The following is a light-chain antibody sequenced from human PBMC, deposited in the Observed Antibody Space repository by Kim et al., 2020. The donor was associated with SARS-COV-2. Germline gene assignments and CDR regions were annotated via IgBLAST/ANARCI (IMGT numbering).Light chain of an antibody. J-gene: IGLJ3*02. Sequence: QSVLTQPPSVSGAPAQRVTISCSGSSSNIGAGYDVHWYQQLPGTAPKLLIYGNNNRPSGVPDRFSGSKSGTSASLAITGLQAEDEAHYYCQSYDNSLRVFGGGTQLTVL. V-gene: IGLV1-40*01. CDR3: QSYDNSLRV. CDR1: SSNIGAGYD. CDR2: GNN.